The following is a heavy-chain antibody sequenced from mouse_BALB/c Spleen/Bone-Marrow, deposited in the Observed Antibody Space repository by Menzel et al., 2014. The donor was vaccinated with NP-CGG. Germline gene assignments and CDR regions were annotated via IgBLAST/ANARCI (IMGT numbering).Heavy chain of an antibody. CDR3: ARPKGFALDY. CDR1: GYTFTDYT. V-gene: IGHV1-4*01. CDR2: VNPRSGYA. J-gene: IGHJ2*01. Sequence: VKLQESGAELASPGASVKMSCKASGYTFTDYTLQWVKQRPGQGLEWIGYVNPRSGYANYNQKFKDKATLTADKSSSTAFTQLSSLTSEDSAVYYCARPKGFALDYWGQGTALTVSS.